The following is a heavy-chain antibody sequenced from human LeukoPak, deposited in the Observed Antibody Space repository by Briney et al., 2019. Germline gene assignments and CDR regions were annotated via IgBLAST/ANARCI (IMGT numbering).Heavy chain of an antibody. CDR2: ISGNSGNL. J-gene: IGHJ4*02. CDR3: VGIVRWWEPRVCDY. D-gene: IGHD2-15*01. CDR1: GFSFAPSS. Sequence: PGGSLRLSCAASGFSFAPSSITWVRQTPGKGLEWVSAISGNSGNLFYADPVRGRFTISRDNSNNTAYLQMNSLSAEGTALYYCVGIVRWWEPRVCDYWGEGTLVTVSS. V-gene: IGHV3-23*01.